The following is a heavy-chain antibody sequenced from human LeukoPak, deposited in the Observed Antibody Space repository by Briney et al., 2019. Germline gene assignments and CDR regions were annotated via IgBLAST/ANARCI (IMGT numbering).Heavy chain of an antibody. CDR3: ARDRGVGAYCFDY. CDR1: GASISSYY. J-gene: IGHJ4*02. CDR2: IYYSGST. Sequence: KTSETLSLTCTVSGASISSYYWSWIRQPPGKGLEWIGHIYYSGSTNYNPSLKSRVTISVDTSKNQFSLKVSSVTAADTAVYFCARDRGVGAYCFDYWGQGALVTVSS. V-gene: IGHV4-59*01. D-gene: IGHD1-26*01.